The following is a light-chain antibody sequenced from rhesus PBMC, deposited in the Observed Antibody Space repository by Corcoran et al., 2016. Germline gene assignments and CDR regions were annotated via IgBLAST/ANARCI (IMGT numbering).Light chain of an antibody. CDR1: QVIRNW. J-gene: IGKJ2*01. CDR2: KAS. CDR3: QQRDRSPDS. V-gene: IGKV1-69*01. Sequence: DIQTTQSPSSLSAPVGDSVTITCSASQVIRNWLAWYQKKPGKAPNLLIYKASKLQTGVPSRFRGSGAGTNFTLPISSLHPEGIATYYCQQRDRSPDSFVQGTKVEIK.